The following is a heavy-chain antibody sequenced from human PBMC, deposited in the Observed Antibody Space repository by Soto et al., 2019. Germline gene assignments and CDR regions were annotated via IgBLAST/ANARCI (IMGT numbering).Heavy chain of an antibody. J-gene: IGHJ4*02. CDR2: LYRDYNT. CDR1: GLLVSTKY. D-gene: IGHD6-19*01. CDR3: AGDSGGWFSPNF. V-gene: IGHV3-66*01. Sequence: GGSLRLSCVVTGLLVSTKYMSGVRQSPGKGLEWVSILYRDYNTSYADSVKGRFTFSRDISKNTLYLQMNRLRVDDTAVYFCAGDSGGWFSPNFWGQGTLVTVSS.